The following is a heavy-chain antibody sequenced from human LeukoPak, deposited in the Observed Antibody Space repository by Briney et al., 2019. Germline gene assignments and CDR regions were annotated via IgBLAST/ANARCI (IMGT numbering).Heavy chain of an antibody. CDR2: IYYSGST. V-gene: IGHV4-39*01. CDR3: ARRSQYSSSWPFDY. D-gene: IGHD6-13*01. Sequence: PETLSLTCTVSGGSISGSSYYWGWIRQPPGKGLEWIANIYYSGSTYYNPSLKSRVTISVDTSKNQLSLRLSSVTAADTAVYYCARRSQYSSSWPFDYWGQGTLVTVSS. CDR1: GGSISGSSYY. J-gene: IGHJ4*02.